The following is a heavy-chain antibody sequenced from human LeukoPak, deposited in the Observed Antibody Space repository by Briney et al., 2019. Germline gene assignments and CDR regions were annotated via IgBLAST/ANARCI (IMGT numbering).Heavy chain of an antibody. CDR2: ISWNSGSI. CDR3: AKGISGATAALDY. D-gene: IGHD1-26*01. V-gene: IGHV3-9*01. CDR1: GFTFDDYA. Sequence: GGSLRLSCAASGFTFDDYAVHWVRRAPGKDLEWVSGISWNSGSIGYADSVKGRFTISRDNAKNSLYLQMNSLRPEDTAFYSCAKGISGATAALDYWGQGTLVTVSS. J-gene: IGHJ4*02.